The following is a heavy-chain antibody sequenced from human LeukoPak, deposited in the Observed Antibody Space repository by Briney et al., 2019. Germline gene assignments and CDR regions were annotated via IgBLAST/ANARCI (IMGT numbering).Heavy chain of an antibody. Sequence: PSETLSLTCTVSGGSISSSSYYWGWIRQPPGKGLEWIGSTYYSGSTYYIPSLKSRVTISVDTSKNQFSLKLSSVTAADTAVYYCARVSTHNWFDPWGQGTLVTVSS. V-gene: IGHV4-39*07. CDR3: ARVSTHNWFDP. J-gene: IGHJ5*02. CDR2: TYYSGST. D-gene: IGHD2-2*01. CDR1: GGSISSSSYY.